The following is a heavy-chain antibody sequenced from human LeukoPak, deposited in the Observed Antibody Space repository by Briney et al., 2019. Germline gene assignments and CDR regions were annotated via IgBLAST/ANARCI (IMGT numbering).Heavy chain of an antibody. V-gene: IGHV4-59*01. D-gene: IGHD5-24*01. J-gene: IGHJ4*02. Sequence: SETLSLTCTVSGGSISSYSWSWIRQPPGKGLEWIGYIYYSGSTGSINYNPFLKSRVTISVDTSKNQFSLKLTSVTAADTAVYYCARDKHGLLSFDYWGQGTLVTVSS. CDR2: IYYSGSTGSI. CDR3: ARDKHGLLSFDY. CDR1: GGSISSYS.